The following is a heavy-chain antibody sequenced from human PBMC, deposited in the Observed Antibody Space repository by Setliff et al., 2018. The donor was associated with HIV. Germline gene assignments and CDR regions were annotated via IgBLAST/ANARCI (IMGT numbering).Heavy chain of an antibody. Sequence: ASVKVSCQASGYTFTGYYMHWVRQAPGQGLEWMGWINPHSGDTNYAQKFQDRVTMTRDTSVNIAYMQLSRLRSDDTAVYYCARAPTLFGVEYYYYFGMDVWGQGTTVTVSS. J-gene: IGHJ6*02. CDR2: INPHSGDT. CDR1: GYTFTGYY. CDR3: ARAPTLFGVEYYYYFGMDV. D-gene: IGHD3-3*01. V-gene: IGHV1-2*02.